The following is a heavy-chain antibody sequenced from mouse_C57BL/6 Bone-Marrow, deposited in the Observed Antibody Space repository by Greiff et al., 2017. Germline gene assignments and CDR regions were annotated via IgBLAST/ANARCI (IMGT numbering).Heavy chain of an antibody. Sequence: EVQLQQSGPVLVKPGASVKMSCKASGYTFTDYYMNWVKQSHGKSLEWIGVINPYNGGTSYNQKFKGKATLTVDKSSSTAYMELNSLTSEDSAVYYCARTDYKDAMDYWGQGTSVTVSS. CDR2: INPYNGGT. CDR1: GYTFTDYY. CDR3: ARTDYKDAMDY. V-gene: IGHV1-19*01. J-gene: IGHJ4*01. D-gene: IGHD2-12*01.